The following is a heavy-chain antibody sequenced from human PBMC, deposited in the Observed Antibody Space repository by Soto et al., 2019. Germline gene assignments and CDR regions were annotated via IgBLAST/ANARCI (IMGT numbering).Heavy chain of an antibody. D-gene: IGHD3-22*01. CDR1: VYTFTSYG. Sequence: SVKVSCKASVYTFTSYGISWVRQAPGQGLEWMGWISAYNGNTNYAQKLQGRVTMTTDTSTSTAYMELRSLRSDDTAVYYCARVPLTYYDSSGYYPPGPFDYWGQGTLVTASS. CDR3: ARVPLTYYDSSGYYPPGPFDY. CDR2: ISAYNGNT. J-gene: IGHJ4*02. V-gene: IGHV1-18*01.